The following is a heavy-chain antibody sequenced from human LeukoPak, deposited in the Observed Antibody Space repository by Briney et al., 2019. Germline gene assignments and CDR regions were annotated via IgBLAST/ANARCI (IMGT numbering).Heavy chain of an antibody. D-gene: IGHD1-7*01. V-gene: IGHV1-2*06. CDR3: GRVQEETWNYCPLYY. CDR2: INPNNGGT. CDR1: GYTFTGYY. J-gene: IGHJ4*02. Sequence: ASVKVSCKASGYTFTGYYMHWVRQAPGQGLEWMGRINPNNGGTNYAQKFQGRVTITADESTSTAYMELSSLRSEDTAVYYCGRVQEETWNYCPLYYWGQGTLVTVSS.